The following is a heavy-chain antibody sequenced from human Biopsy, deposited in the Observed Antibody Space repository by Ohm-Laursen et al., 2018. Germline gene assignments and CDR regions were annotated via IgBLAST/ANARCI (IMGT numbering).Heavy chain of an antibody. D-gene: IGHD3-10*01. J-gene: IGHJ4*02. CDR3: ARDGAGSYHNY. Sequence: SLRLSCAASGFTFSGFSMNWVRQAPGKGLEWVLSISASGNHIYYTDSVKGRFTVSRDNAKNSLYLQMNSLTVEDTAVYYGARDGAGSYHNYWGQGTLVTVSS. CDR2: ISASGNHI. V-gene: IGHV3-21*04. CDR1: GFTFSGFS.